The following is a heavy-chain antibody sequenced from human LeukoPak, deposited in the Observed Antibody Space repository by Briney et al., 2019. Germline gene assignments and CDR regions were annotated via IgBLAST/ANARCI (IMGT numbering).Heavy chain of an antibody. J-gene: IGHJ3*02. CDR1: GYNFTPYW. V-gene: IGHV5-51*01. D-gene: IGHD3-3*01. CDR2: TFAGYSYT. CDR3: ARPGLEDAFDI. Sequence: GESLKISCQSSGYNFTPYWIVWVRQMPGKGLEWMGITFAGYSYTIYSPSFQGQVTISVDKSISTAYLQWSSLKASDTAMYYCARPGLEDAFDIWGQGTMVTVSS.